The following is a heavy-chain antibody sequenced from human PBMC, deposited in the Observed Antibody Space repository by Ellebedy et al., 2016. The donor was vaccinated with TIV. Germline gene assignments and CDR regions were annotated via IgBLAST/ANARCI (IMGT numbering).Heavy chain of an antibody. Sequence: AASVKVSCKASGYTFTSYGISWVRQAPGQGLEWMGWVSPYDGNTNYAQKFQGRVTMTIDTFTGTGYMELRNLRSDDTAVYYCARGFRYGSGRWPLDYWGQGTQVTVSS. J-gene: IGHJ4*02. CDR3: ARGFRYGSGRWPLDY. D-gene: IGHD4-23*01. V-gene: IGHV1-18*01. CDR2: VSPYDGNT. CDR1: GYTFTSYG.